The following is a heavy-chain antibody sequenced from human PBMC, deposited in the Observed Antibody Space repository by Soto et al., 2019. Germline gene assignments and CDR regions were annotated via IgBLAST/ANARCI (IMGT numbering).Heavy chain of an antibody. Sequence: EVQLLESGGGLVHPGESLTLFCAASGFTFNNYAMTWVRQAPGKGLEWVSTLTSGGTTHYGDTVKGRFTISRDNSKSPVYLQMNSLRAEDTAVYYCARTDKFNSQSSGWASRFDYWGRGILVSVSS. CDR1: GFTFNNYA. D-gene: IGHD6-19*01. CDR2: LTSGGTT. V-gene: IGHV3-23*01. J-gene: IGHJ4*02. CDR3: ARTDKFNSQSSGWASRFDY.